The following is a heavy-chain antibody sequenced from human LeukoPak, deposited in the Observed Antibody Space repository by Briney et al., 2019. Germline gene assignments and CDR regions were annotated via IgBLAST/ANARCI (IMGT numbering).Heavy chain of an antibody. V-gene: IGHV1-58*02. CDR1: GFTFTSSA. J-gene: IGHJ4*02. D-gene: IGHD6-13*01. Sequence: SVKVSCKASGFTFTSSAMQWVRQARGQRLEWIGWIVVGSGNTNYAQKFQERVTITRDMSTSTAYMELSSLRSEDTAVYYCARGKGTHPFSSSWYIEDYWGQGTLVTVSS. CDR2: IVVGSGNT. CDR3: ARGKGTHPFSSSWYIEDY.